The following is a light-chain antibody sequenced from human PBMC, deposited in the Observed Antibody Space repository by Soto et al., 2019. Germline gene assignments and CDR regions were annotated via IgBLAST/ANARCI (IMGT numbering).Light chain of an antibody. CDR2: RAS. J-gene: IGKJ4*01. CDR1: QAFRSMY. CDR3: QQYYSSALP. Sequence: IVLTQSPATLSLSPGERATLSCRASQAFRSMYLACYQQKPGQAPRLLIFRASSRATGIPDRFSGSRSGTAFTLTISRLEPEDFAVYDCQQYYSSALPFGGVTKVDIK. V-gene: IGKV3-20*01.